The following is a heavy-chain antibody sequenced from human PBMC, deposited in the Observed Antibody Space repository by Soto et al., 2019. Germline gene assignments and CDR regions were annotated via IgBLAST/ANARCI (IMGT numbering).Heavy chain of an antibody. D-gene: IGHD3-10*02. J-gene: IGHJ4*01. CDR1: GYTVTNYP. Sequence: QVQLVQSGAEVKKPGASVKVSCKASGYTVTNYPITWVRQAPGQGLEWMGWINTSNQNTIYAHKFHGRVTITTDPSTMTSYLELGSLTSDDTAVYYCGRQTSGMGCSFDFWGHGSLVSVSS. V-gene: IGHV1-18*04. CDR3: GRQTSGMGCSFDF. CDR2: INTSNQNT.